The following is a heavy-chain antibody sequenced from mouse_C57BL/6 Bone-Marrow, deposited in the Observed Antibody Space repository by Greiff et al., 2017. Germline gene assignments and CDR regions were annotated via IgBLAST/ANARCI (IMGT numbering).Heavy chain of an antibody. V-gene: IGHV10-1*01. CDR1: GFSFNTYA. CDR3: VRDAMDY. J-gene: IGHJ4*01. Sequence: EVQVVESGGGLVQPKGSLKLSCAASGFSFNTYAMNWVRQAPGKGLEWVARIRSKSNNYATYYADSVKDRFTFSRDDSESMLYLQMNNLKTEDTAMYYCVRDAMDYWGQGTSVTVSS. CDR2: IRSKSNNYAT.